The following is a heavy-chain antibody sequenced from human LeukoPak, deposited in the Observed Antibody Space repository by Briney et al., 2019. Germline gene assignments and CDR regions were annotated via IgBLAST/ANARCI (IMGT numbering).Heavy chain of an antibody. CDR1: GFTFGDYA. D-gene: IGHD3-10*01. J-gene: IGHJ5*02. CDR3: TMGLLWFGELYNWFDT. CDR2: IRSKAYGGTT. Sequence: GRSLRLSCTASGFTFGDYAMNWVRQAPGKGLEWVGFIRSKAYGGTTEYAASVKGRFTISRDDSKSIAYLQMNSLKTEDTAVCDCTMGLLWFGELYNWFDTGGQGTLVTVSS. V-gene: IGHV3-49*04.